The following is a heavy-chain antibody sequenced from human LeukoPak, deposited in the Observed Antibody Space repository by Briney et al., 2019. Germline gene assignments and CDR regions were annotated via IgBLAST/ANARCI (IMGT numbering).Heavy chain of an antibody. CDR1: GYTFTSYG. CDR2: ISAYNGNT. Sequence: ASVKVSCKASGYTFTSYGISWVRQAPGQGLEWMGWISAYNGNTNYAQKLQGRVTMTTDTSASTAYMELSSLRSEDTAVYYCARGYSSSWRGRYFDYWGQGTLVTVSS. D-gene: IGHD6-13*01. V-gene: IGHV1-18*01. J-gene: IGHJ4*02. CDR3: ARGYSSSWRGRYFDY.